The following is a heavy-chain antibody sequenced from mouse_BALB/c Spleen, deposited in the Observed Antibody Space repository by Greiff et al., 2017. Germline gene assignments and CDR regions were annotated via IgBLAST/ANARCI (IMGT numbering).Heavy chain of an antibody. J-gene: IGHJ4*01. CDR3: TRDRVITDYAMDY. D-gene: IGHD2-4*01. CDR2: ISSGGSYT. CDR1: GFTFSSYT. Sequence: EVKLQESGGGLVKPGGSLKLSCAASGFTFSSYTMSWVRQTPEKRLEWVATISSGGSYTYYPDSVKGRFTISRDNAKNTLYLQMSSLKSEDTAMYYCTRDRVITDYAMDYWGQGTSVTVSS. V-gene: IGHV5-6-4*01.